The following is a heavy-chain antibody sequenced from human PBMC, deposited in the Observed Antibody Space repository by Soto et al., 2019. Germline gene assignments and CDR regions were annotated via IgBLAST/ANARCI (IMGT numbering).Heavy chain of an antibody. CDR3: ARDLKQQRDAFDI. CDR1: GFTFSSYS. J-gene: IGHJ3*02. V-gene: IGHV3-21*01. D-gene: IGHD6-13*01. CDR2: ISSSSSYI. Sequence: EVQLVESGGGLVKPGGSLRLSCAASGFTFSSYSMNWVRQAPGKGLEWVSSISSSSSYIYYADSVKGRFTISRDNAKNSLYLQMNSLRAEDTAVYYCARDLKQQRDAFDIWGQGTMVTVSS.